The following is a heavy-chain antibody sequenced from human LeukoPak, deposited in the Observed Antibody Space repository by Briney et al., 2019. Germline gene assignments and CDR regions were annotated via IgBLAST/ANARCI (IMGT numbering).Heavy chain of an antibody. J-gene: IGHJ4*02. V-gene: IGHV1-69*04. Sequence: SVKVSCKASGGTFSSYAISWVRQAPGQGLEWMGRIIPILGIANYAQKFQGRVTITADKSTNTAYMELSSLRSEDTSVYYCARGDSSSSWLLSYWGQGTLVTVSS. CDR3: ARGDSSSSWLLSY. CDR1: GGTFSSYA. CDR2: IIPILGIA. D-gene: IGHD6-6*01.